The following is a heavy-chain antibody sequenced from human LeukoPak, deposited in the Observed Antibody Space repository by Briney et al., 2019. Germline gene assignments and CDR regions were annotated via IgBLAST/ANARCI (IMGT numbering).Heavy chain of an antibody. CDR2: IYYSGST. Sequence: SETLSLTCTVSGGSISSYYWSWIRQPPGKGLEWIGYIYYSGSTNYNPSLKSRVTISVDTSKNQFSLKLSSVTAADTAVYYCARGAGGDSDAFDIWGQGTMVTVPS. CDR1: GGSISSYY. D-gene: IGHD2-21*02. V-gene: IGHV4-59*01. J-gene: IGHJ3*02. CDR3: ARGAGGDSDAFDI.